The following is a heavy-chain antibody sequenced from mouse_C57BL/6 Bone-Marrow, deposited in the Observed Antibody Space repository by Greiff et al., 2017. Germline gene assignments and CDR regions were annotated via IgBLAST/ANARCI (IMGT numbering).Heavy chain of an antibody. Sequence: QVQLQQPGAELVKPGASVKLSCKASGYTFTSYWMQWVKQRPGQGLEWIGEIDPSDSYTNYNQKFKGKATLTVDTSSSTAYMQLSSLTSEDSAVYYCARIGFYSNSFDYWGQGTTLTVSS. CDR2: IDPSDSYT. J-gene: IGHJ2*01. CDR3: ARIGFYSNSFDY. V-gene: IGHV1-50*01. D-gene: IGHD2-5*01. CDR1: GYTFTSYW.